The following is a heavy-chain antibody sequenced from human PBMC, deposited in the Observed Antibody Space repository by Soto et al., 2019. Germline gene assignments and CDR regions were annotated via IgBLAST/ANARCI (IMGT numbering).Heavy chain of an antibody. CDR2: IKGSHAGGTT. Sequence: EVQLVESGGGLVEPGGSIRLSCVASGFTFTKAYMTWVRQAPGKGLEWVGRIKGSHAGGTTDYATSVKGRFTISRADSKNTLYLQMNSLKPEDTSVYYCATEGGYPGSNFYGAYWGQGTLVTVSS. D-gene: IGHD1-26*01. CDR3: ATEGGYPGSNFYGAY. V-gene: IGHV3-15*01. J-gene: IGHJ4*02. CDR1: GFTFTKAY.